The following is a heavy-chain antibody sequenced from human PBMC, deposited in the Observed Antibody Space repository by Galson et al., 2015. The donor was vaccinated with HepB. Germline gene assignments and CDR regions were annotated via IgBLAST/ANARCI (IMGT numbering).Heavy chain of an antibody. J-gene: IGHJ4*02. CDR3: ERVPGVEVNRGYFDF. V-gene: IGHV6-1*01. CDR2: TYYRSKWSH. Sequence: CAISGDSVSTNSAAWFWIRQSPSRGLEWLGRTYYRSKWSHDYAASEKSRIIINPDTSKNQFSLQLNSVTPDDTAVYYCERVPGVEVNRGYFDFWGQGTLVTVSS. CDR1: GDSVSTNSAA. D-gene: IGHD3-22*01.